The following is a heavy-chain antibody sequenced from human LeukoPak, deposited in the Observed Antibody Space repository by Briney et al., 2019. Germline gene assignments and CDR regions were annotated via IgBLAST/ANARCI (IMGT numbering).Heavy chain of an antibody. CDR2: INPNSGGT. J-gene: IGHJ4*02. V-gene: IGHV1-2*02. CDR3: ARGETTVVMTPGY. CDR1: GYTFTDYY. D-gene: IGHD4-23*01. Sequence: GASVKVSCKASGYTFTDYYLHWVRQAPGQGLEWMAWINPNSGGTNFAQKFQGRVTMTRDTSISTAYMDLSRLTSDDTAFYYCARGETTVVMTPGYWGQGTLVTVSS.